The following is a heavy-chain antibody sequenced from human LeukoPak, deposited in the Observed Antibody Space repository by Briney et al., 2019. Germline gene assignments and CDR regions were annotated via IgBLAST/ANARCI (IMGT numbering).Heavy chain of an antibody. D-gene: IGHD6-19*01. CDR3: ARTLQWLSSDAFDI. CDR2: INAGNGNT. J-gene: IGHJ3*02. CDR1: GYTFTSYA. V-gene: IGHV1-3*01. Sequence: ASVTVSCKASGYTFTSYAMHWVRQAPGQRLEWMGWINAGNGNTKYSQKLQGRVTITRDTSASTAYMELSSLRSEDTAVYYCARTLQWLSSDAFDIWGQGTMVTVSS.